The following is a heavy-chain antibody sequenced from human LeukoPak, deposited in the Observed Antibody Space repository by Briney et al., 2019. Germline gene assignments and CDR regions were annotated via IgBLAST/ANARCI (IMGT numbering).Heavy chain of an antibody. CDR3: AIQALMAITMVRGVIKGPGAFDI. D-gene: IGHD3-10*01. J-gene: IGHJ3*02. CDR2: IYPGDSDT. V-gene: IGHV5-51*01. Sequence: GESLKISCKGSGYSFTSYWIGWVRQMPGKGLEWMGIIYPGDSDTRYSPSFQGQVTISADKSISTAYLQWSSLKASDTAMYDCAIQALMAITMVRGVIKGPGAFDIWGQGTMVTVSS. CDR1: GYSFTSYW.